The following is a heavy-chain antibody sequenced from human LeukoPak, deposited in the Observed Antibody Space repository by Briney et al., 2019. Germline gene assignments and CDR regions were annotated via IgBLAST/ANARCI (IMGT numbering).Heavy chain of an antibody. CDR1: GGTFSSYA. CDR2: IIPILGIA. D-gene: IGHD2-21*01. Sequence: GASVKVSCKASGGTFSSYAISWVRQAPGQGLEWMGRIIPILGIANYAQKFQGRVTITADKSTSTAYMELSSLRSEDTAVYYCAREGDCGGDCYDYWGQGTLVTVSS. J-gene: IGHJ4*02. CDR3: AREGDCGGDCYDY. V-gene: IGHV1-69*04.